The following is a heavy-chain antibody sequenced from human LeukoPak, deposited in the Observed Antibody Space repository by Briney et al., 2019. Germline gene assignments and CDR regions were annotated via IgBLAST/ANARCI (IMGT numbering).Heavy chain of an antibody. CDR3: ARDWGRDGYNFDAFDI. D-gene: IGHD5-24*01. CDR2: ISAYNGNT. CDR1: GYTFTSYG. J-gene: IGHJ3*02. V-gene: IGHV1-18*01. Sequence: WASVKVSCKASGYTFTSYGISWVRQAPGQWLEWMGWISAYNGNTNYAQKLQGRVTMTTDTSTSTAYMELRSLRSDDTAVYYCARDWGRDGYNFDAFDIWGQGTMVTVSS.